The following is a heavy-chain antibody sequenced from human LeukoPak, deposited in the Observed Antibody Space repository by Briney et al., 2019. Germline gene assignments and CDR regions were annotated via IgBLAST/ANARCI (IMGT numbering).Heavy chain of an antibody. J-gene: IGHJ3*02. V-gene: IGHV1-18*01. CDR1: GYTFTSYG. CDR2: ISAYNGNT. Sequence: ASVKVSCKASGYTFTSYGIIWVRQAPGQGLEWMGWISAYNGNTNYAQKLQGRVTMTTDTSTSTAYMELRSLRSDDTAVYYCASSDNYYDSSGYFHPLAFDIWGQGTMVTVSS. D-gene: IGHD3-22*01. CDR3: ASSDNYYDSSGYFHPLAFDI.